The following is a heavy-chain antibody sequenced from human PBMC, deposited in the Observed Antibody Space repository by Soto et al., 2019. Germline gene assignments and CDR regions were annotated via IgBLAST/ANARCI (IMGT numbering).Heavy chain of an antibody. CDR3: ATSLSGYYYSY. CDR2: ISYDGSNK. CDR1: GFTFSSYA. V-gene: IGHV3-30-3*01. J-gene: IGHJ4*02. D-gene: IGHD3-22*01. Sequence: QVQLVESGGGVVQPGRSLRLSCAASGFTFSSYAMHWVRQAPGKGLEWVAVISYDGSNKYYADSVKGRFTISRDNSKNTLYLQMNSLRAEDTAVYYCATSLSGYYYSYWGQGTLVTVSS.